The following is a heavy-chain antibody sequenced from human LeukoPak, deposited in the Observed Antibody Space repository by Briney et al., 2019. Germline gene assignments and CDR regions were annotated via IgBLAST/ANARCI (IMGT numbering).Heavy chain of an antibody. V-gene: IGHV3-7*01. Sequence: GGSLRLSCAASGFTFSSHWMTWVRLAPGKGLEWVANIKQGGSQKYYVDSVKGRFTISRDDAKSTLFLQMNNLRAEDSALYYCAGGPNFGDYVDFLDSWGQGTLVTVSS. D-gene: IGHD4-17*01. J-gene: IGHJ4*02. CDR1: GFTFSSHW. CDR3: AGGPNFGDYVDFLDS. CDR2: IKQGGSQK.